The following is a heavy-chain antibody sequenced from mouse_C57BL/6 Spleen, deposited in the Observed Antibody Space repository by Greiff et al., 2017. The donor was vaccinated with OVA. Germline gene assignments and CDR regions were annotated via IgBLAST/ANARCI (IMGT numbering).Heavy chain of an antibody. Sequence: EVHLVESGTVLARPGASVKMSCKTSGYTFTSYWMHWVKQRPGPGLEWIGAIYPGNSDTSYNQKFTGKAKLTAVTSASTAYMELSSLTNEDSAVYDCTRGGYYYDRGLYYAMDYWGKGTSVTVSS. V-gene: IGHV1-5*01. J-gene: IGHJ4*01. D-gene: IGHD2-4*01. CDR1: GYTFTSYW. CDR3: TRGGYYYDRGLYYAMDY. CDR2: IYPGNSDT.